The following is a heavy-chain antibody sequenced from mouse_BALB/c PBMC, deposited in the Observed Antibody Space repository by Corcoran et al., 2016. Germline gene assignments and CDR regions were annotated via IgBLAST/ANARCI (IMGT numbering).Heavy chain of an antibody. J-gene: IGHJ4*01. CDR2: ILPGSGST. D-gene: IGHD3-1*01. CDR1: GYTFSSYW. CDR3: ARWSSGYVGDAMDY. Sequence: QVQLQQSGAELMKPGASVKISCKATGYTFSSYWIEWVKQRPGHGLEWIGEILPGSGSTNYNEKFKGKATFTADTSSNTAYMQLSSLTSEDSAVYYCARWSSGYVGDAMDYWGQGTSVTVSS. V-gene: IGHV1-9*01.